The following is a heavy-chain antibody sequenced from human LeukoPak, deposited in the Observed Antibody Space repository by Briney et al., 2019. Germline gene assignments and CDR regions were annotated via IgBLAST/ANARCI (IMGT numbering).Heavy chain of an antibody. V-gene: IGHV3-74*01. Sequence: GGSLRLSCAASGFIFSSYWMHWVRQAPGKGLIWVSRIDGDESATYYGDSVKGRFTISRDNAKNTLYLQMNSLRVEDTAVYYCVRTHSSGYYYFDSWGQGTLVTVSS. CDR1: GFIFSSYW. CDR3: VRTHSSGYYYFDS. D-gene: IGHD3-22*01. CDR2: IDGDESAT. J-gene: IGHJ4*02.